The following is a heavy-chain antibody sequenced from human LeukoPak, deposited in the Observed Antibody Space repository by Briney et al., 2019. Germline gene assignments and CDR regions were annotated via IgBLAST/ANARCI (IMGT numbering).Heavy chain of an antibody. CDR2: ISGSGGST. J-gene: IGHJ4*02. CDR3: AKATAVVNGGAFDY. CDR1: GFTFSSYA. D-gene: IGHD2-15*01. Sequence: GSLRLSCAASGFTFSSYAMSWVRQAPGKGLEWVSAISGSGGSTYYADSVKGRFTISRDNSKNTLYLQMNSLRAEDTAVYSCAKATAVVNGGAFDYWGQGTLVTVSS. V-gene: IGHV3-23*01.